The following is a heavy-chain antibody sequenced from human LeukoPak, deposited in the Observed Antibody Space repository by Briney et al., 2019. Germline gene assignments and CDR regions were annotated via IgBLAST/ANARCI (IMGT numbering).Heavy chain of an antibody. CDR2: IYYSGST. D-gene: IGHD4-17*01. Sequence: SETLSLTCAVYGGSFSGYYWSWIRQHPGKGLEWIGYIYYSGSTYYNPSLKSRVTISVDTSKNQFSLKLSSVTAADTAVYYCAREVYGEYAFDIWGQGTMVTVSS. V-gene: IGHV4-31*11. CDR1: GGSFSGYY. CDR3: AREVYGEYAFDI. J-gene: IGHJ3*02.